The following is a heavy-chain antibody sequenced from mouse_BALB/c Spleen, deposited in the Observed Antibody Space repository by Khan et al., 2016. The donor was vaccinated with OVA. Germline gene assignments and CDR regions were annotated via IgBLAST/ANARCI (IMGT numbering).Heavy chain of an antibody. J-gene: IGHJ2*01. D-gene: IGHD1-1*01. Sequence: EVELVESGGGLVKPGGSLKFSCAASGFTFSNYGMSWVRQTPEKRLEWVATIRSGGSYTYYPDSVKGRFTISRDNANNTLYLKMSSLRSEDTAMYYCARTPGYYGSNYFDYWGQGTTLTVSS. V-gene: IGHV5-9-3*01. CDR1: GFTFSNYG. CDR2: IRSGGSYT. CDR3: ARTPGYYGSNYFDY.